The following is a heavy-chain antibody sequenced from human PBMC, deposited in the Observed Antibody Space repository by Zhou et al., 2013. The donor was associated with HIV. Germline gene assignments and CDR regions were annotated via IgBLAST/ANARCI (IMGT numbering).Heavy chain of an antibody. V-gene: IGHV1-2*02. D-gene: IGHD1-1*01. CDR1: GYTFTGYY. CDR2: INPNTGGT. J-gene: IGHJ4*02. Sequence: QVQLVQSGAEVKKPGASVKVSCKASGYTFTGYYLHWVRQAPGQGLEWMGWINPNTGGTSSAQKFQGRVTLTRDTSISTAYMELSRLRSDDTALYYCASLQLGTERDFDYWGQGTLVTVSS. CDR3: ASLQLGTERDFDY.